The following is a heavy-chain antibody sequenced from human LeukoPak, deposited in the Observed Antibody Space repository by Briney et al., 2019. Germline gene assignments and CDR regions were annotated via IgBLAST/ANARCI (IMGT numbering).Heavy chain of an antibody. CDR1: GFTFSSYG. CDR2: ISYDGSNK. J-gene: IGHJ4*02. D-gene: IGHD5-18*01. V-gene: IGHV3-30*18. CDR3: AKGGGYSYGPSAPIDY. Sequence: GRSLRLSCAASGFTFSSYGMHWVRQAPGKGLEWVAVISYDGSNKYYADSVKGRFTISRDNSKNTLYLQMNSLRAEDTAVYCCAKGGGYSYGPSAPIDYWGQGTLVTVSS.